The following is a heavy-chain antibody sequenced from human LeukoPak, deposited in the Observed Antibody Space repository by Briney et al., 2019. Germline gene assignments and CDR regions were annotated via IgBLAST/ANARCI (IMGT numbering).Heavy chain of an antibody. V-gene: IGHV1-69*01. CDR2: IIPIFGTA. J-gene: IGHJ4*02. CDR3: ARDAHSAGYSSSWYVLCY. CDR1: GGTFSSYA. Sequence: ASVKVSCKASGGTFSSYAISWVRQAPGQGLEWMGGIIPIFGTANYAQKFQGRVTITADESTSTASMELSSLRSEDTAVYYCARDAHSAGYSSSWYVLCYWGQGTLVTVSS. D-gene: IGHD6-13*01.